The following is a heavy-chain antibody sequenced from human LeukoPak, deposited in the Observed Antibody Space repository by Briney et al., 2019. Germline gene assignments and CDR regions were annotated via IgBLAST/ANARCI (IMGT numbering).Heavy chain of an antibody. CDR1: GGSFSGYY. CDR3: ARSLEDYYDSSGYFRYLAYAFDI. V-gene: IGHV4-34*01. J-gene: IGHJ3*02. Sequence: SETLSLTCAVYGGSFSGYYWSWIRQPPGKGLEWIGEINHSGSTNYNPSLKSRVTISVDTSKNQCSLKLSSVTAADTAVYYCARSLEDYYDSSGYFRYLAYAFDIWGQGTMVTVSS. D-gene: IGHD3-22*01. CDR2: INHSGST.